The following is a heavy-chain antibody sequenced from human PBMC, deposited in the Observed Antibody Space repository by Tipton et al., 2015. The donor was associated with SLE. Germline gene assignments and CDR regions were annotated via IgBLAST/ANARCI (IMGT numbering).Heavy chain of an antibody. D-gene: IGHD4-17*01. V-gene: IGHV3-20*04. CDR1: GFTFDDYG. CDR3: ARATVTTSPFDY. J-gene: IGHJ4*02. CDR2: ISWNGGST. Sequence: SLRLSCAASGFTFDDYGMSWVRQAPGKGLEWVSGISWNGGSTGYANSVKGRFTISRDNAKKSLYLQMNRLRAEDTALYYCARATVTTSPFDYWGQGTLVTVSS.